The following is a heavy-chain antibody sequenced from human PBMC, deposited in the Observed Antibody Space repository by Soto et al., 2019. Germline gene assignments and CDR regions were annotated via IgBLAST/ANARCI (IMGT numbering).Heavy chain of an antibody. D-gene: IGHD4-17*01. V-gene: IGHV3-9*01. CDR2: ISWNSGSI. CDR1: GFTFDDYA. J-gene: IGHJ4*02. CDR3: AKGTYGDYGYYFDY. Sequence: EVQLVESGGGLVQPGRSLRLSCAASGFTFDDYAMHWVRQAPGKGLEWVSGISWNSGSIGYADSVKGRFTISRDNAKTSLYLQMNSLRAEDTALYYCAKGTYGDYGYYFDYWGQGTLVTVSS.